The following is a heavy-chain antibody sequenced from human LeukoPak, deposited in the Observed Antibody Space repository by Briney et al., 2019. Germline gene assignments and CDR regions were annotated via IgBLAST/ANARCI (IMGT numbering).Heavy chain of an antibody. Sequence: SSETLSLTCAVYGGSFSGYYWSWIRQPPGKGLEWIGEINHSGSTNYNPSLKSRVTISVDTSKNQFSLKLSSVTAADTAVYYCARVQDVQLVDYWGQGTLVTVSS. J-gene: IGHJ4*02. D-gene: IGHD1-1*01. CDR3: ARVQDVQLVDY. V-gene: IGHV4-34*01. CDR2: INHSGST. CDR1: GGSFSGYY.